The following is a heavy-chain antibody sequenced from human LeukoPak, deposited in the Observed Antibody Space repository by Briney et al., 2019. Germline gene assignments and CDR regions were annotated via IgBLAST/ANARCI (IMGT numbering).Heavy chain of an antibody. J-gene: IGHJ4*02. D-gene: IGHD5-18*01. Sequence: PSETLSLTCTVSGASISSGDYYWSWIRQPPGKGLEWIGYIYYSGSTYYNPSLKSRVTISVDTSKNQFSLKLSSVTTADTAVYYCARYSYGRGTFDYWGQGTLVTVSS. CDR1: GASISSGDYY. V-gene: IGHV4-30-4*02. CDR3: ARYSYGRGTFDY. CDR2: IYYSGST.